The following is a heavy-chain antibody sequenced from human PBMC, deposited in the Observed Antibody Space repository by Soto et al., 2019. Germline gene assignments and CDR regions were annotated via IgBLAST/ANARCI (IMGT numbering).Heavy chain of an antibody. D-gene: IGHD3-9*01. Sequence: QVQLVESGGGVVQPGRSLRLSCAASGFTFSSYGMHWVRQAPGKGLEWVAVISYDGSNKYYVDSVKGRFTISRDNSKNSLYLQMNSLRAADTAVYYCAKEGQYYDILTGYRSYYGMDVWGQGTTVTVSS. J-gene: IGHJ6*02. CDR2: ISYDGSNK. V-gene: IGHV3-30*18. CDR1: GFTFSSYG. CDR3: AKEGQYYDILTGYRSYYGMDV.